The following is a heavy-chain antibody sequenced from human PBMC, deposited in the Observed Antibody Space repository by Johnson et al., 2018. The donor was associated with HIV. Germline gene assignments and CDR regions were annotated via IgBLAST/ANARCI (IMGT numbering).Heavy chain of an antibody. V-gene: IGHV3-30-3*01. CDR1: GFTFSSYA. CDR2: ISYDGSNK. D-gene: IGHD2-21*02. J-gene: IGHJ3*02. Sequence: QVQLVESGGGVVQPGRSLRLSCAASGFTFSSYAMHWVRQAPGKGLEWVAVISYDGSNKYYADSVKGRFTISRDNFKNTLYLQMNSLRAEDTAVYYWARGIRGVVVTADDAFDIWGQGTMVTVSS. CDR3: ARGIRGVVVTADDAFDI.